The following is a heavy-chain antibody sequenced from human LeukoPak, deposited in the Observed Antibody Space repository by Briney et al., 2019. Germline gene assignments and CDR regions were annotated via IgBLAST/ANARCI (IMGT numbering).Heavy chain of an antibody. V-gene: IGHV1-69*13. CDR3: ARDLRGDYGRTFDY. CDR1: GGTFSSYA. CDR2: IIPIFGTA. Sequence: ASVKVSCKASGGTFSSYAISWVRQAPGQGLERMGGIIPIFGTANYAQKFQGRVTITADESTSTAYMELSSLRSEDTAVYYCARDLRGDYGRTFDYWGQGTLVTVSS. D-gene: IGHD4-17*01. J-gene: IGHJ4*02.